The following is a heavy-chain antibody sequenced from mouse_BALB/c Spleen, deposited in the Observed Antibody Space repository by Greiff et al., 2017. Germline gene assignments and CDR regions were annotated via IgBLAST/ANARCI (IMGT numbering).Heavy chain of an antibody. Sequence: EVKLVESGGGLVKPGGSLKLSCAASGFTFSSYAMSWVRQSPEKRLEWVAEISSGGSYTYYPDTVTGRFTISRDNAKNTLYLEMSSLRSEDTAMYYCASQGFTTATPWFAYWGQGTLVTVSA. CDR3: ASQGFTTATPWFAY. D-gene: IGHD1-2*01. CDR2: ISSGGSYT. CDR1: GFTFSSYA. J-gene: IGHJ3*01. V-gene: IGHV5-9-4*01.